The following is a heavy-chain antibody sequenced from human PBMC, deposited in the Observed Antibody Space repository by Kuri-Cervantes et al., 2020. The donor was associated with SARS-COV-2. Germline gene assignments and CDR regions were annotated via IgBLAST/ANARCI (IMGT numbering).Heavy chain of an antibody. V-gene: IGHV1-2*04. J-gene: IGHJ3*02. Sequence: ASVKDSCKTSGYTFTHYYIHWVRQAPGQGLEWMGWINPNSGSTKNAQNFEGWVTMTRDTSISTVYMELSRLRSDDTAVYYCARSTPLRRLVVISQGGAFDTWAKGQWSPSPQ. CDR2: INPNSGST. D-gene: IGHD2-8*02. CDR3: ARSTPLRRLVVISQGGAFDT. CDR1: GYTFTHYY.